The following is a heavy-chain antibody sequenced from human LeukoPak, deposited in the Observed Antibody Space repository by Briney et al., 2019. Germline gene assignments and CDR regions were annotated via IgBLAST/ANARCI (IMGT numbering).Heavy chain of an antibody. Sequence: SETLSLTCTVSGGSISSGSYYWSWIRQPAGKGLEWIGRIYTSGSTNYNPSLRSRVTISVDTSKNQFSLKLSSVTAADTAVYYCARDGVVGATKESYYXXMDVWGXGTTVTVSS. CDR2: IYTSGST. CDR3: ARDGVVGATKESYYXXMDV. V-gene: IGHV4-61*02. J-gene: IGHJ6*03. CDR1: GGSISSGSYY. D-gene: IGHD1-26*01.